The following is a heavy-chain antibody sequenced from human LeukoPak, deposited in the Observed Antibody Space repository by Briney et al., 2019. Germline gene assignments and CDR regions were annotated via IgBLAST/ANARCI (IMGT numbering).Heavy chain of an antibody. Sequence: ASVKVSCKASGYTFTYRYLHWVRQAPAQAREGMGWITPFNGNTNYAQKFQDRVTITRDRSMSTAYMELSSLRSEDTAMYYCATWGYDILTGSNWYFDLWGRGTLVTVSS. CDR3: ATWGYDILTGSNWYFDL. CDR1: GYTFTYRY. CDR2: ITPFNGNT. V-gene: IGHV1-45*02. J-gene: IGHJ2*01. D-gene: IGHD3-9*01.